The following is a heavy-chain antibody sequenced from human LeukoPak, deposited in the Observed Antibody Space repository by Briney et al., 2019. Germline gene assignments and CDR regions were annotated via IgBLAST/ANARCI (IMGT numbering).Heavy chain of an antibody. CDR2: INPSGGST. J-gene: IGHJ4*02. CDR1: GYTFTSYY. CDR3: ASLRDGYNSFDY. Sequence: ASVKVSCKASGYTFTSYYMHWVRQAPGQRLEWMGIINPSGGSTSYAQKFQGRVTMTRDTSTSTVYMELSSLRSEDTAVYYCASLRDGYNSFDYWGQGTLVTVSS. D-gene: IGHD5-24*01. V-gene: IGHV1-46*03.